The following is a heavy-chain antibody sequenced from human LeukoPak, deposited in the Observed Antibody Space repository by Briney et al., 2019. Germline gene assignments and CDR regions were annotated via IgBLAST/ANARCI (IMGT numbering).Heavy chain of an antibody. V-gene: IGHV1-8*03. Sequence: ASVKVSRKASGYTFTSYDINWVRQATGQGLEWMGGMNPNSGNTGYAQKFQGRVTITRNTSISTAYMELSSLRSEDTAVYYCARGRLSGLKDWFDPWGQGTLVTVSS. J-gene: IGHJ5*02. CDR2: MNPNSGNT. CDR3: ARGRLSGLKDWFDP. CDR1: GYTFTSYD. D-gene: IGHD1-26*01.